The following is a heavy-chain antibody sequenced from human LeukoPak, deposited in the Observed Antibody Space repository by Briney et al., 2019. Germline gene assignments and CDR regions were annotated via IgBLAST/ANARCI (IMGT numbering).Heavy chain of an antibody. CDR1: GFTFSSSA. J-gene: IGHJ4*02. V-gene: IGHV3-23*01. CDR3: AKAIVGVSGLGY. D-gene: IGHD1-26*01. Sequence: GGSLRLSCAASGFTFSSSAMSWVRQAPGKGLEWVSAISGSGASTYYADSVKGRFTLSRDTSKSTLYLQMNSLRAEDTALYYCAKAIVGVSGLGYWGQGTLVTVSS. CDR2: ISGSGAST.